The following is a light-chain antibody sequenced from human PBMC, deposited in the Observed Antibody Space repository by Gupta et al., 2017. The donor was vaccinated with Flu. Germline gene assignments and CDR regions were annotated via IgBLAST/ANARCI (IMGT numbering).Light chain of an antibody. CDR1: QSVGDTH. Sequence: ILLTQSPGTLSLSPGERATLSCRANQSVGDTHLGWYQQKPGQAPRLLIYAASNRATGIPDRFSGSGSGTAFTLTISSLEPEDFAVYFCQQYTTSPWTFGQGTKVKV. CDR3: QQYTTSPWT. J-gene: IGKJ1*01. CDR2: AAS. V-gene: IGKV3-20*01.